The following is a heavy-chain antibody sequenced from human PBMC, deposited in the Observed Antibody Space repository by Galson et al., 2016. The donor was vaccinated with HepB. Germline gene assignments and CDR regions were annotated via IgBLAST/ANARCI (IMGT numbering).Heavy chain of an antibody. CDR1: GFTFSSYG. Sequence: SLRLSCAAFGFTFSSYGMHWVRQAPGKGLEWVAFIWYDGSNEYYADSAKGLFTISRDTSKNTLNLQMNSLRAEDTAVYYGARPHVAMVTGYYYGMDVWGQGTTVTVSS. V-gene: IGHV3-33*01. J-gene: IGHJ6*02. CDR2: IWYDGSNE. CDR3: ARPHVAMVTGYYYGMDV. D-gene: IGHD5-18*01.